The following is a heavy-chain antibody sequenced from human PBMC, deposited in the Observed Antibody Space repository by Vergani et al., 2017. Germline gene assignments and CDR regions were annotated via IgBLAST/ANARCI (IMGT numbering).Heavy chain of an antibody. CDR1: GGTFSSYA. Sequence: QVQLVQSGAEVKKPGSSVKVSCKASGGTFSSYAISWVRQAPGQGLEWMGGIIPIFGTANYAQKFQGRVTMTTDTSTSTAYMELRSLRSDDTAVYYCARDNDSSGYYYNAFDIWGQGTMVTVSS. CDR3: ARDNDSSGYYYNAFDI. J-gene: IGHJ3*02. V-gene: IGHV1-69*06. D-gene: IGHD3-22*01. CDR2: IIPIFGTA.